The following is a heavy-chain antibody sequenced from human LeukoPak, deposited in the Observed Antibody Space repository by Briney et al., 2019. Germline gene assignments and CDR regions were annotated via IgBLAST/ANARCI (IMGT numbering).Heavy chain of an antibody. CDR2: INPNSGGT. CDR3: ARVYDFWSGYPPRPDY. J-gene: IGHJ4*02. Sequence: ASVKVSCKASGYTFTGYYMHWVRQAPGQGLEWMGWINPNSGGTNYAQKLQGRVTMTTDTSTSTAYMELRSLRSDDTAVYYCARVYDFWSGYPPRPDYWGQGTLVTVSS. CDR1: GYTFTGYY. V-gene: IGHV1-2*02. D-gene: IGHD3-3*01.